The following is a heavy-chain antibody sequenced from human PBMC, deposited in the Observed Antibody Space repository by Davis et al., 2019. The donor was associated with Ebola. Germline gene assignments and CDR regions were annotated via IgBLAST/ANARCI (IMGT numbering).Heavy chain of an antibody. CDR2: IDPDDSKT. Sequence: GESLKISCTGSGYTFTDYWMNWVRQLPGKGLEWMGRIDPDDSKTDYSPSFQGHVTIPVDKSTSTAFLQWTSLKASDTAIYYCARLDYYDSSGYTDVWGQGTAVTVSS. V-gene: IGHV5-10-1*01. J-gene: IGHJ6*02. CDR1: GYTFTDYW. CDR3: ARLDYYDSSGYTDV. D-gene: IGHD3-22*01.